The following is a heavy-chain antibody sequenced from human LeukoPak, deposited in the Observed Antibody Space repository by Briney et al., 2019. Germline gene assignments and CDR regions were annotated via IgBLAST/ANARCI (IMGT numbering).Heavy chain of an antibody. CDR2: IYPGDSDT. V-gene: IGHV5-51*01. J-gene: IGHJ4*02. CDR1: GYNFTSYW. CDR3: ARHGLDSSGWFAY. D-gene: IGHD6-19*01. Sequence: GESLKTSCKGSGYNFTSYWIGWVRQMPGKGLEWMGIIYPGDSDTRYSPSFQGQVTISADKSISTAYLQWSSLKASDTAMYYCARHGLDSSGWFAYWGQGTLVTVSS.